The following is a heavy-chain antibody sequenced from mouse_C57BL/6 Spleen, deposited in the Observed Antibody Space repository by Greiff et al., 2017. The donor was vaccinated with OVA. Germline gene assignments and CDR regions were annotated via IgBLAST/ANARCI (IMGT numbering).Heavy chain of an antibody. J-gene: IGHJ4*01. D-gene: IGHD3-2*02. Sequence: VQLQQSGTELVKPGASVKLSCKASGYTFTSYWMHWVKQRPGQGLEWIGNINPSNGGTNYNEKFKSKATLTVDKSSSTAYMQLSSLTSEDSAVYYCARQRTAQALYYYAMDYWGQGTSVTVSS. CDR3: ARQRTAQALYYYAMDY. CDR1: GYTFTSYW. V-gene: IGHV1-53*01. CDR2: INPSNGGT.